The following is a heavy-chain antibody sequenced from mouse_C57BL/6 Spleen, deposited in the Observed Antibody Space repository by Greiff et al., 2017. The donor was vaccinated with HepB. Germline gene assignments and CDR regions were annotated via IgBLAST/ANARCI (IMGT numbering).Heavy chain of an antibody. V-gene: IGHV1-42*01. CDR2: INPSTGGT. J-gene: IGHJ2*01. Sequence: VQLQQSGPELVKPGASVKISCKASGYSFTGYYMNWVKQSPEKSLEWIGEINPSTGGTTYNQKFKAKATLTVDKSSSTAYMQLKSLTSEDSAVYYCARSGSMVTDYWGQGTPLTVSS. CDR1: GYSFTGYY. CDR3: ARSGSMVTDY. D-gene: IGHD2-2*01.